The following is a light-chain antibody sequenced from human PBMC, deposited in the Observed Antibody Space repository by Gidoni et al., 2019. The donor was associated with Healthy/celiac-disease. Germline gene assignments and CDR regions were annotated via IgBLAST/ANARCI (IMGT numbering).Light chain of an antibody. J-gene: IGKJ4*01. V-gene: IGKV3-20*01. CDR2: GSS. Sequence: LPCRASQSVSSSYLAWHQQTPGQAPRLLIYGSSSRATGIPDRFSGSGSGTDFTLTISRMEPEDFAVKYCQQSGSSPLTFGGGTKVEIK. CDR1: QSVSSSY. CDR3: QQSGSSPLT.